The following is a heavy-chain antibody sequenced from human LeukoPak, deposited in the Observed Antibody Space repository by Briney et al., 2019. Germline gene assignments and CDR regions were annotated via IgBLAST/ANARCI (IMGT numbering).Heavy chain of an antibody. CDR1: GGSISSGGYY. J-gene: IGHJ4*02. D-gene: IGHD5-18*01. V-gene: IGHV4-31*03. Sequence: PSETLSLTCTVSGGSISSGGYYWSWIRQHPGKGLEWIVYIYYSGSTYYNPSLKSRVTISVDTSKNQFSLKLSSVTAADTAVYYCAREALWPPRGPRGYSYGYLDYWGQGTLVTVSS. CDR2: IYYSGST. CDR3: AREALWPPRGPRGYSYGYLDY.